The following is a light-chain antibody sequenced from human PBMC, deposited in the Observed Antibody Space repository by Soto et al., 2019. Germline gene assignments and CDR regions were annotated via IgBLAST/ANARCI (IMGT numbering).Light chain of an antibody. CDR3: QQSNSFPLT. V-gene: IGKV1-12*01. Sequence: DIQMTQSPSSVSASVGDRVTITCRASQGISSRLAWYQQKPGKAPNLLIYAASSLQSGVPSRFSGSGSETDFTLTIGSLQPEDFATYYCQQSNSFPLTFDGGTKVEIK. CDR1: QGISSR. J-gene: IGKJ4*01. CDR2: AAS.